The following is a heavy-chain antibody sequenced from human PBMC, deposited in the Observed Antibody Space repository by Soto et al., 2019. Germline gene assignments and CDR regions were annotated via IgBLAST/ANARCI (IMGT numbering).Heavy chain of an antibody. CDR1: GGSISSYY. Sequence: QVQLQESGPGLVKPSETLSLTCTVSGGSISSYYWSWIRQPPGKGLEWIGYIYYSGSTNYNPSLKGRVTISVDTSKNQFSLKRSSVTAADTAVYYCARALVAARPNYGMDVWGQGTTVTVSS. CDR2: IYYSGST. CDR3: ARALVAARPNYGMDV. D-gene: IGHD6-6*01. J-gene: IGHJ6*02. V-gene: IGHV4-59*01.